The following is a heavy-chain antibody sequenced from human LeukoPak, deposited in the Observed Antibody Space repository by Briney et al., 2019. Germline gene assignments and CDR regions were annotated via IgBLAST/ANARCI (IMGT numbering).Heavy chain of an antibody. D-gene: IGHD3/OR15-3a*01. V-gene: IGHV4-59*01. CDR3: ARAVGGRTGAFDY. Sequence: SETLSLTCTVSGGSISSYYWSWIRQPPGKGQEWIGYIYYSGSTNYNPSLKSRVTISVDTSKNQFSLKLSSVTAADTAVYYCARAVGGRTGAFDYWGQGTLVTVSS. CDR2: IYYSGST. CDR1: GGSISSYY. J-gene: IGHJ4*02.